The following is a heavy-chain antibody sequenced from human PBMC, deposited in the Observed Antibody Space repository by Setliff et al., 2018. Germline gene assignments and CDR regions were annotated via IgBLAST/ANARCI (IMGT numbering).Heavy chain of an antibody. J-gene: IGHJ4*02. D-gene: IGHD2-2*01. V-gene: IGHV3-74*01. CDR1: GFTFSSYW. CDR2: INSDGSTT. CDR3: VRGYCSSSSCYGTMGY. Sequence: GGSLRLSCAASGFTFSSYWMHWVRQAPGRGLVWVSRINSDGSTTNYADSVKGRFTISRDNAKNTLYLQMNSLRAEDTGVYYCVRGYCSSSSCYGTMGYWGQGTLVTVSS.